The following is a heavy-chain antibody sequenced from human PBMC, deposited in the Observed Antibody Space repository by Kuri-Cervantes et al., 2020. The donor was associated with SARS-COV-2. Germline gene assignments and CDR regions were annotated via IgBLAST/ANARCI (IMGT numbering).Heavy chain of an antibody. J-gene: IGHJ4*02. CDR3: AKDRVGVQDF. D-gene: IGHD2-21*01. V-gene: IGHV3-30*18. CDR2: ISYDGKNK. CDR1: GFNFSRTD. Sequence: GESLKISCAASGFNFSRTDMHWVRQAPGKGLEWVAFISYDGKNKKCTASGKGRSTISRDNSQNTLYLHMKSLRSEDTAIYYCAKDRVGVQDFWGQGTLVTVSS.